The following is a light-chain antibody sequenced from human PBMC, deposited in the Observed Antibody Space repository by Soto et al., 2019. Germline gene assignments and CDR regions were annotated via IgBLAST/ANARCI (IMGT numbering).Light chain of an antibody. V-gene: IGKV2-24*01. CDR2: EIS. J-gene: IGKJ5*01. CDR3: IKATETVIT. CDR1: QSLVHSDGNTY. Sequence: DILMTQTPLSSPVTLGQPASISCTSSQSLVHSDGNTYLNWLHQRPSQPPRLLIYEISKRFSGVPDRFSGSGAGTDFTLKISRVEAEDVGVYYCIKATETVITFGQGTRLAIK.